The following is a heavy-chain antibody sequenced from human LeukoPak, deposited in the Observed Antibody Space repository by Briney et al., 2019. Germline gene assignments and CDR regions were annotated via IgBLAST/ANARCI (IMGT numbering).Heavy chain of an antibody. D-gene: IGHD3-22*01. CDR3: ARLYYYDSSGYTALYYFDY. CDR1: GGSISSGDYY. Sequence: SETLSLTCTVSGGSISSGDYYWSWIRQPPGKGLEWIGYIYYSGNTYYNPSLKSRVTISVDTSKNQFSLKLSSVTAADTAVYYCARLYYYDSSGYTALYYFDYWGQGTLVTVSS. V-gene: IGHV4-30-4*01. J-gene: IGHJ4*02. CDR2: IYYSGNT.